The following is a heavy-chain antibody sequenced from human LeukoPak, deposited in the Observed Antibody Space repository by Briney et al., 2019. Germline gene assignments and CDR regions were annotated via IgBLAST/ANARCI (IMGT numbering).Heavy chain of an antibody. D-gene: IGHD2-8*01. CDR3: ASPANDISCTNGVCYNDY. V-gene: IGHV5-51*01. CDR2: IYPGDSDT. J-gene: IGHJ4*02. Sequence: GESLKISCKGSGYSFTSYWIGWVRQMPGKGLEWMGIIYPGDSDTRYSPSFQGQVTISADKSISTAYLQWSSLKASDTAMYYCASPANDISCTNGVCYNDYWGQGTLVTVSS. CDR1: GYSFTSYW.